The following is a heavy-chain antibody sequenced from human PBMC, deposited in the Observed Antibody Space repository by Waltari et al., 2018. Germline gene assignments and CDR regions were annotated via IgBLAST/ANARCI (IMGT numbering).Heavy chain of an antibody. Sequence: QVLLVQSGSEVRKPGSSVKFSCKASGDTFRNFGFNWVRQAPGQGLEWMGGTIPIFGRTNYEQRFKGRVTVSADESTRTAYMELNNLTSDDTAIYFCARRGDFKDWFDSWGQGTLVIVSS. D-gene: IGHD3-16*01. J-gene: IGHJ5*01. CDR2: TIPIFGRT. CDR1: GDTFRNFG. CDR3: ARRGDFKDWFDS. V-gene: IGHV1-69*12.